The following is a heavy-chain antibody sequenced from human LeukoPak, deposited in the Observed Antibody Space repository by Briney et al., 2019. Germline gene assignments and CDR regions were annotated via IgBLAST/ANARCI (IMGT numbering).Heavy chain of an antibody. V-gene: IGHV3-13*01. CDR3: ARGSVDYDAFDI. Sequence: GGSLRLSCAASGFTFSSYDMHWVRQATGKGLEWVSAIGTAGDTYYPVSVKGRFTISRENAKNSLYLQMTSLRAGDTAVYYCARGSVDYDAFDIWGQGTMVTVSS. D-gene: IGHD2-2*01. J-gene: IGHJ3*02. CDR1: GFTFSSYD. CDR2: IGTAGDT.